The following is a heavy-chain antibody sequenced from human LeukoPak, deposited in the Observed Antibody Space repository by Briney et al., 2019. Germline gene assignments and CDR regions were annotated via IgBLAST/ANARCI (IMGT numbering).Heavy chain of an antibody. J-gene: IGHJ5*02. CDR3: VRGRYSSGWFKDKNWFDP. D-gene: IGHD6-19*01. CDR1: GYSISNAYY. Sequence: PSETLSLTCTVSGYSISNAYYWGWIRQPPGKGLEWIGSLYHSGTTYYNPSLKSRATISVDTSKNQFSLKLSSVTAADTAVYYCVRGRYSSGWFKDKNWFDPWGQGIPVTVSS. CDR2: LYHSGTT. V-gene: IGHV4-38-2*02.